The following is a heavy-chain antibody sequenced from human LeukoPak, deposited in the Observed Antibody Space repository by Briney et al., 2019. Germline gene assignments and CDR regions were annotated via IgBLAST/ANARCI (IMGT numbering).Heavy chain of an antibody. J-gene: IGHJ4*02. Sequence: GGSLRLSCAASGFTFSSYAMSWVRQAPGKGLEWVSGISGSAGSTYYADSVKGRSTISRDNSKNTLYLQMNSLRAEDTAVYYCARTSGSYYPPDYWGQGTLVTVSS. D-gene: IGHD1-26*01. V-gene: IGHV3-23*01. CDR3: ARTSGSYYPPDY. CDR1: GFTFSSYA. CDR2: ISGSAGST.